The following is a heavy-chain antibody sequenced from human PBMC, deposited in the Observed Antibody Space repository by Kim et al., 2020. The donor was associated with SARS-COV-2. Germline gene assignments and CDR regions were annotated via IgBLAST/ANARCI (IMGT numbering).Heavy chain of an antibody. CDR1: GFSLSTYG. D-gene: IGHD6-13*01. V-gene: IGHV3-30*03. Sequence: GGSLRLSCAASGFSLSTYGMHCVRQAPCTFLDWFAFISQDGSYINHADSVKGRFTISRDNSKNTLYLQMNSLRAEDTAVYFCAAGTIAATGTGNWGQGTLVPVSS. J-gene: IGHJ4*02. CDR3: AAGTIAATGTGN. CDR2: ISQDGSYI.